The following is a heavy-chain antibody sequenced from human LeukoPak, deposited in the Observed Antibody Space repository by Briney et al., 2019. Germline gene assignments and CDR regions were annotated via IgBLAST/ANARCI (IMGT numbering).Heavy chain of an antibody. J-gene: IGHJ3*02. CDR2: MNPNSGNT. D-gene: IGHD3-10*01. CDR3: ARGRDLTIWFGDDAFDI. CDR1: GYTFTSYD. V-gene: IGHV1-8*01. Sequence: ASVKVSCKASGYTFTSYDINWVRQATGQGLEWMGWMNPNSGNTGYAQKFQGRVTMTRNTSISTAYMELSSLRSEDTAVYYCARGRDLTIWFGDDAFDIWGQGTTVTVSS.